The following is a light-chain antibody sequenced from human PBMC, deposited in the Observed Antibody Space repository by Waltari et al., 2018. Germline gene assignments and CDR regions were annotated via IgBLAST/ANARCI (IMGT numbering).Light chain of an antibody. Sequence: DIVMTQSPDSLAVSLGERATINCKSSQSLFYSSNSKNYLAWYQQKPGQSPKLLIYWASTRESGVPDRFSGSGSVTDFTLTISTLQAEDVAVYYCHQYYSLFTFGPGTKVDIK. V-gene: IGKV4-1*01. CDR1: QSLFYSSNSKNY. CDR2: WAS. CDR3: HQYYSLFT. J-gene: IGKJ3*01.